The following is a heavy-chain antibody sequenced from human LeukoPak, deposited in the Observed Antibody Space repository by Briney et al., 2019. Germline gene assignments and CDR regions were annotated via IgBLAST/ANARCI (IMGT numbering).Heavy chain of an antibody. D-gene: IGHD3-3*01. V-gene: IGHV4-34*01. CDR2: INHSGST. CDR3: ARVVTYDFWSGYYSHGMDV. CDR1: GGSFSGYY. J-gene: IGHJ6*02. Sequence: SETLSLTCAVYGGSFSGYYWSWIRQPPGKGLEWIGEINHSGSTNYNPSLKSRVTISVDTSKNQFSLKLSSVTAADTAVYYCARVVTYDFWSGYYSHGMDVWGQGTTVTASS.